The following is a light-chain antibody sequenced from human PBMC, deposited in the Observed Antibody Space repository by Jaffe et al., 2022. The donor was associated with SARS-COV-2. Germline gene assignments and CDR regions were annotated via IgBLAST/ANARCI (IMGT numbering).Light chain of an antibody. V-gene: IGKV1D-12*01. J-gene: IGKJ2*01. CDR2: DAS. CDR3: QQIDSFTYT. CDR1: QDISEW. Sequence: DIPLTQSPSSVSASVGDRVTITCRASQDISEWVAWYQQRPGEAPKLLIYDASTLQSGVPSRFSGSGSGTEFTLTISSLQPEDSATYYCQQIDSFTYTFGQGTKLEIK.